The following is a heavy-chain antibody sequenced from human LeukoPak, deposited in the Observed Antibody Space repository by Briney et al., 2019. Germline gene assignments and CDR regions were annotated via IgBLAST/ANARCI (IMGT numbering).Heavy chain of an antibody. V-gene: IGHV3-23*01. CDR1: GFSLSSNA. CDR2: ISRDTT. D-gene: IGHD1-26*01. J-gene: IGHJ4*02. CDR3: VKESPYGSPRFYYFDY. Sequence: SGGSLRLSCAASGFSLSSNAMSWVRQAPGKGPEWVSAISRDTTYYAASVKGRFTISKDISKNTLSLQMNSLRAEDTAIYYCVKESPYGSPRFYYFDYWGQGILVTVSS.